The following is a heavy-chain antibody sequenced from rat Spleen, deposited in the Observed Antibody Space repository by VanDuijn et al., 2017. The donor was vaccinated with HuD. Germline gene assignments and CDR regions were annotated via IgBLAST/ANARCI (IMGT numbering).Heavy chain of an antibody. D-gene: IGHD1-11*01. Sequence: EVQLVESGGGLVQPGRSLKLSCVASGFTFNDYWMTWIRQAPGKGLEWVASITNNGGSTYYADSVQGRFTISRDNAKSTLYLQMDSLRSEDTATYYCARRWNYGGFAYWGQGTLVTVSS. CDR2: ITNNGGST. J-gene: IGHJ3*01. CDR1: GFTFNDYW. CDR3: ARRWNYGGFAY. V-gene: IGHV5-31*01.